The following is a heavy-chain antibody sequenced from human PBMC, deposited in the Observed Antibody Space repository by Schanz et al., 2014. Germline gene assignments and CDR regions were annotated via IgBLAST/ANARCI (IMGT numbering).Heavy chain of an antibody. V-gene: IGHV1-46*01. CDR2: INSSGGGT. J-gene: IGHJ4*02. Sequence: QVQLVQSGPEVKKPGASVTVSCQASGYTFSFTSYNVHWVRQAPGQGLEWRGYINSSGGGTSYAQKYEDRLDSSRDATTSAVYMEQSSLRSEETAEYFGTSEAHNHDGIRSDSNVWGQGTLVTVSS. CDR3: TSEAHNHDGIRSDSNV. CDR1: GYTFSFTSYN. D-gene: IGHD2-21*01.